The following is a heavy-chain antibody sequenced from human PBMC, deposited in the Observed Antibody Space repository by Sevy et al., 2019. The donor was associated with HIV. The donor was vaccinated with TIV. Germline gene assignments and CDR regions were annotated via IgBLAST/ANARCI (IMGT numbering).Heavy chain of an antibody. D-gene: IGHD7-27*01. J-gene: IGHJ3*02. CDR3: AKDYTGATDASTI. V-gene: IGHV3-23*01. Sequence: QLGGSLRLSCAASGFTFRNYAMNWVRQAPGKGLEWVSTISGSGGSTYYADSVKGRFTISRDNSENTLYLQMNSLRVEDTAMFYCAKDYTGATDASTIWGQGTMVTVSS. CDR2: ISGSGGST. CDR1: GFTFRNYA.